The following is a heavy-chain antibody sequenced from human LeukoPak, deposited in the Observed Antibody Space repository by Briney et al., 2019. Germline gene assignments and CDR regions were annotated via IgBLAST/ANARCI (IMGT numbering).Heavy chain of an antibody. V-gene: IGHV3-74*01. CDR3: AIPYNYGDSRIDY. D-gene: IGHD4-17*01. J-gene: IGHJ4*02. Sequence: GGSLRLSCSASGFTFSSFWMHWVRQAPGKGLVWVSHINTDGSSTNYADSVKGRFTISRDNAKNTLYLQMNSLRAEDTAVYYCAIPYNYGDSRIDYWGRGTLATVSS. CDR2: INTDGSST. CDR1: GFTFSSFW.